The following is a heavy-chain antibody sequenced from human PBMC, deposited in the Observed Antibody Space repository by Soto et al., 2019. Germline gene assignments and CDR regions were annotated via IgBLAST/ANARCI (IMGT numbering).Heavy chain of an antibody. CDR1: GFTFSSYA. Sequence: GGSLRLSCAASGFTFSSYAMHWVRQAPGKGLEWVAVISYDGSNKYYADSVKGRFTISRDNSKNTLYLQMNSLRAEDTAVYYCARAGYSSSKWGQGTLVTVSS. V-gene: IGHV3-30-3*01. CDR2: ISYDGSNK. CDR3: ARAGYSSSK. J-gene: IGHJ4*02. D-gene: IGHD6-13*01.